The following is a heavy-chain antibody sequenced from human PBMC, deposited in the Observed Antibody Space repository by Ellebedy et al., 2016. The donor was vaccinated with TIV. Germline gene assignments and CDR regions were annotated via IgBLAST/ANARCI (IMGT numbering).Heavy chain of an antibody. D-gene: IGHD3-16*01. CDR2: ISTYKDHT. CDR1: GYIFTSNG. V-gene: IGHV1-18*01. Sequence: AASVKVSCKTSGYIFTSNGVSWVRQAPGEGLEWMGWISTYKDHTVYAQKFQGRVTLTTDTSTSTAYMELRSLKPDDTAVYFCARDMIGHFDYDVIDYWGQGTLVTVSS. J-gene: IGHJ4*02. CDR3: ARDMIGHFDYDVIDY.